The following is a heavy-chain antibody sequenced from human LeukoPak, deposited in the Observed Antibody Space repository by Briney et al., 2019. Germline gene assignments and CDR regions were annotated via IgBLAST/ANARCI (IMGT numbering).Heavy chain of an antibody. Sequence: GGSLRLSCAASGFTFSSYWMSWVRQAPGKGLEWVANIKQDGSEKYYVDSVKGRFTISRDNAKNSLYLQMNSLRAEDTAVYYCAGPAASGGYYSFDYWGQGTLVTVSS. CDR2: IKQDGSEK. J-gene: IGHJ4*02. CDR1: GFTFSSYW. V-gene: IGHV3-7*03. D-gene: IGHD3-10*01. CDR3: AGPAASGGYYSFDY.